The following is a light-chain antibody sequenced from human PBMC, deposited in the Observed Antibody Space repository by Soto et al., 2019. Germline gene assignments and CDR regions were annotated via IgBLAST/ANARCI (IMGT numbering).Light chain of an antibody. CDR2: EVN. J-gene: IGLJ1*01. CDR3: TLYKTGSTFV. CDR1: SSDVGDYKH. V-gene: IGLV2-18*01. Sequence: QSVLTQPPSASGTPGQRVTISCSGSSSDVGDYKHVSWYQQPPGTAPKLMIYEVNRRPSGVPDRFSGSTSGDTASLTISGLQTEDEADYYCTLYKTGSTFVFGTGTKLTVL.